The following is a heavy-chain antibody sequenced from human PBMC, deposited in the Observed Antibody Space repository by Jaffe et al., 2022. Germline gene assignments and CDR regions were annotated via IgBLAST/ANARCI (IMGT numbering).Heavy chain of an antibody. J-gene: IGHJ4*02. D-gene: IGHD6-19*01. Sequence: EVQLLESGGGLVQPGGSLRLSCAASGFTFSSFAMSWVRQAPGKGLEWVSGLSSNAWRTYYADSVKGRFTISRDNSKNTLYLQMNSLRAEDTAVYYCTKDLESDSGWDFDYWGQGTLVTVSS. CDR2: LSSNAWRT. CDR3: TKDLESDSGWDFDY. CDR1: GFTFSSFA. V-gene: IGHV3-23*01.